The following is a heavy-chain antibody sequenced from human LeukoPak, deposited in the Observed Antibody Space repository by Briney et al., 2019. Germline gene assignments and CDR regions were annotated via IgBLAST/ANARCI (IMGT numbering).Heavy chain of an antibody. D-gene: IGHD2-8*01. V-gene: IGHV3-74*01. CDR1: GFTFNNYW. CDR2: INSDGNNT. Sequence: GSLRLSCAASGFTFNNYWMHWVRQGPGKGLVWVSGINSDGNNTKYADSVKGRLTISRDNAKNTVYLQMNCLRVEDTAMYYCVRGEGDCTNGVCYFDNWGQGTLVTVSS. J-gene: IGHJ4*02. CDR3: VRGEGDCTNGVCYFDN.